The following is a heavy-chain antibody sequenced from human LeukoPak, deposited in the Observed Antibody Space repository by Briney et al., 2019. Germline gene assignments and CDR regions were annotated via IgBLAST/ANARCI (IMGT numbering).Heavy chain of an antibody. V-gene: IGHV1-58*02. J-gene: IGHJ4*02. CDR3: AAGGQYSGSYLSDFAY. Sequence: SVKVSCKASGFTFTSSAMQWVRQARGQRLEWIGWIVVGSGNTNYAQKFQERVIITRDMSTSTAYMELSSLRSEDTAVYSCAAGGQYSGSYLSDFAYWGQGTLVTVSS. D-gene: IGHD1-26*01. CDR1: GFTFTSSA. CDR2: IVVGSGNT.